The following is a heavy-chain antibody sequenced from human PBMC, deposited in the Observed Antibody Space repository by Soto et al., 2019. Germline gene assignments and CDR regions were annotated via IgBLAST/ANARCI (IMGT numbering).Heavy chain of an antibody. D-gene: IGHD3-9*01. CDR2: IYYSGST. V-gene: IGHV4-39*01. J-gene: IGHJ4*02. Sequence: SDTLSLTCTVSGGSISRNSYSWGWIRQPPGRGLEWIGNIYYSGSTYYNPSLKGRVTMSVDTSKNQFSLNLASVTAADTAVYYCARTFKLRYFDWSLDYWGQGTLVTVSS. CDR3: ARTFKLRYFDWSLDY. CDR1: GGSISRNSYS.